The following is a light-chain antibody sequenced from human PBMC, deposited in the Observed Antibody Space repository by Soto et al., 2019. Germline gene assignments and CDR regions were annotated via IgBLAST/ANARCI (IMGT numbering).Light chain of an antibody. CDR3: RAYTARXTLV. CDR2: EVR. CDR1: MRDVCAYNL. Sequence: QSFLTQPASVSGSAVQSITISCSGTMRDVCAYNLVSWYQQHPGTAPKLIIYEVRTRPSGISSRFSGSRSGNTASLTISGLQPEDEGDYYCRAYTARXTLVVGGGTK. V-gene: IGLV2-14*01. J-gene: IGLJ3*02.